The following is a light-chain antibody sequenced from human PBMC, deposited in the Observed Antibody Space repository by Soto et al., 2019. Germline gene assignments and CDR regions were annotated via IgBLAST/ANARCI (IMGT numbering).Light chain of an antibody. CDR2: NAS. J-gene: IGKJ1*01. CDR1: QSISSR. CDR3: QQYNSYSRT. V-gene: IGKV1-5*03. Sequence: DIQMTQSPSTLSASVGDRVTITCRASQSISSRLAWYQQKPGKAPELLIYNASSLESGVPARFSGSGSGTEFTLTISSLQTDDFATYYCQQYNSYSRTFGQGTKVEIK.